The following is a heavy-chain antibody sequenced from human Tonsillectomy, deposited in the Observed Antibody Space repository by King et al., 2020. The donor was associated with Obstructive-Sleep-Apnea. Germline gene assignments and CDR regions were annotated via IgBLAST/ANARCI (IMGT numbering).Heavy chain of an antibody. Sequence: VQLQQWGAGLFKPSETLSLTCGVYGGSFIGYYWTWIRQPPGKSLEWIGETNHRGTTNYNPSLMSRVTISVDTSKNQISLRLSSVTAADTAVYYCARSTFLKSGYDFFDFWGQGTLVTVSS. J-gene: IGHJ4*02. CDR3: ARSTFLKSGYDFFDF. D-gene: IGHD5-12*01. V-gene: IGHV4-34*01. CDR1: GGSFIGYY. CDR2: TNHRGTT.